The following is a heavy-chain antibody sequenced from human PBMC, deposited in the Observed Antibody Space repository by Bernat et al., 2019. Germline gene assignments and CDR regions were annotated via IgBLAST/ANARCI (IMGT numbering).Heavy chain of an antibody. CDR1: GFTFSSYA. D-gene: IGHD6-6*01. CDR2: ISYDEINK. CDR3: AREYSSSADAFDI. Sequence: QVQLVESGGGVVQPGRSLRLSCAASGFTFSSYAMHWVRQDPGKGLEWGAVISYDEINKYYADSVKGRFTISRDNSKNQLYLQMNRLRAEDTAVYYCAREYSSSADAFDIWGQGTMVTVSS. V-gene: IGHV3-30-3*01. J-gene: IGHJ3*02.